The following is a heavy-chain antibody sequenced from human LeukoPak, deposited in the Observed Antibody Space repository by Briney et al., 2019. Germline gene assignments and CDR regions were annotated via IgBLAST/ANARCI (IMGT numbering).Heavy chain of an antibody. Sequence: SETLSLTCTVSGGSISSGSYYCSWIRQPAGKGLEWIGRIYTSGSTNYSPSLKSRVTVSVDTSKNQFSLKLSSVTAADTAVYYCASSIGVWGQGTLVTVSS. J-gene: IGHJ4*02. CDR2: IYTSGST. V-gene: IGHV4-61*02. CDR1: GGSISSGSYY. D-gene: IGHD2-8*01. CDR3: ASSIGV.